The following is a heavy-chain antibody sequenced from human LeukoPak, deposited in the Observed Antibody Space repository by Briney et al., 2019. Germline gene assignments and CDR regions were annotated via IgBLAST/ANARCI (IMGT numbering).Heavy chain of an antibody. Sequence: PGGPLRLSCAASGFTFSDYYMSWIRQAPGKGLEWVSYISSSGSTIYYADSVKGRFTISRDNAKNSLYLQMNSLRAEDTAVYYCARDSRSGYYVGAFDIWGQGTMVTVSS. CDR1: GFTFSDYY. CDR2: ISSSGSTI. CDR3: ARDSRSGYYVGAFDI. V-gene: IGHV3-11*01. D-gene: IGHD3-3*01. J-gene: IGHJ3*02.